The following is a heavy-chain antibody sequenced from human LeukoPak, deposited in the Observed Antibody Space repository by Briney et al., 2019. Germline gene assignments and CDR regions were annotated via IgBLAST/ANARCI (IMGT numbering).Heavy chain of an antibody. V-gene: IGHV3-48*02. D-gene: IGHD6-13*01. CDR3: ARDLNLYSSSWPHFDY. CDR2: ISSSSSTI. Sequence: GGSLRLSCAASGFTFSSYSMNWVRQAPGKWLEWVSYISSSSSTIYYADSVKGRFTISRDNAKNSLYLQMNSLRDEDTAVYYCARDLNLYSSSWPHFDYWGQGTLVTVSS. CDR1: GFTFSSYS. J-gene: IGHJ4*02.